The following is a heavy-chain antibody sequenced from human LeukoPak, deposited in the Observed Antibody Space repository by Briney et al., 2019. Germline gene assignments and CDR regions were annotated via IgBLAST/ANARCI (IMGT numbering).Heavy chain of an antibody. V-gene: IGHV4-4*07. CDR3: ARERVDSSGYYGGIDY. Sequence: SETLSLTCTVSGGSISIYYWSWIRQPAGKGLEWIGRIYTSGSTNYNPSLQSRVTMSVDTSKNKFSLKMSYVPAADTAVYYCARERVDSSGYYGGIDYWGQGTLVTVSS. J-gene: IGHJ4*02. CDR2: IYTSGST. D-gene: IGHD3-22*01. CDR1: GGSISIYY.